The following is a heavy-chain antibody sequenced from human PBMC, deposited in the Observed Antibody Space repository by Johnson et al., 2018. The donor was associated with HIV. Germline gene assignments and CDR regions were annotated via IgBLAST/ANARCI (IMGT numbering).Heavy chain of an antibody. D-gene: IGHD1-14*01. CDR2: LSSDGSSE. CDR3: ARATTSKDHAFDI. CDR1: GFTFRTYA. V-gene: IGHV3-30*01. J-gene: IGHJ3*02. Sequence: QVQLVESGGGVVQPGRSVRLSCAASGFTFRTYAMHWVRQAPGKGLDWVAVLSSDGSSEYYSDSVKGRFTISRDNSKNTLFLQMNSLRAEDTAVFYCARATTSKDHAFDIWGQGTMVTVSS.